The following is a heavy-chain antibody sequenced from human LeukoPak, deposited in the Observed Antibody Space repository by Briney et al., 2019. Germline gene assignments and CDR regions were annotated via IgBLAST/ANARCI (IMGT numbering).Heavy chain of an antibody. V-gene: IGHV4-59*02. Sequence: SETLSLTCTVSGGSVSPYYWTWIRQPPGKPLEWLGYIDYSESTNYNPSLKSRVTMSVDTSKNQFSLKLSSVTAADTAVYYCARFSVGYSNKFDPWGQGTLVTVSS. D-gene: IGHD4-11*01. CDR3: ARFSVGYSNKFDP. CDR1: GGSVSPYY. J-gene: IGHJ5*02. CDR2: IDYSEST.